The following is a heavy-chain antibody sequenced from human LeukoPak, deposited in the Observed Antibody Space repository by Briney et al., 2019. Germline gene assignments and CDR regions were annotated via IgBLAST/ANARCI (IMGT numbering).Heavy chain of an antibody. D-gene: IGHD2-8*01. Sequence: GGSLRLSCAASGFTFSSYAMSWVRQAPGKGLEWVSAISGSGGSTYYADSVKGRFTISRDNSGNTLYLQMNSLRVEDTAVYYCAKTLVLMVYAPFDYWGQGTLVTVSS. CDR3: AKTLVLMVYAPFDY. J-gene: IGHJ4*02. V-gene: IGHV3-23*01. CDR2: ISGSGGST. CDR1: GFTFSSYA.